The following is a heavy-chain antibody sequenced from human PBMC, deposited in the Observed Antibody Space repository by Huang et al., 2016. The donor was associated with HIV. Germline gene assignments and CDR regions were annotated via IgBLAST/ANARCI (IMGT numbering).Heavy chain of an antibody. D-gene: IGHD5-12*01. CDR1: GYIFNDYP. J-gene: IGHJ4*02. CDR3: ARLWSRDGYNWDY. V-gene: IGHV1-18*01. Sequence: QVQLVQSGAEVKKPGASVKVSCKASGYIFNDYPISWVRQAPGQGLEWVGWINPYNGNTRYVQKFQGRVTMTTDTSTSTAYMELRSLRSDDTALYYCARLWSRDGYNWDYWGQGTLVTVPS. CDR2: INPYNGNT.